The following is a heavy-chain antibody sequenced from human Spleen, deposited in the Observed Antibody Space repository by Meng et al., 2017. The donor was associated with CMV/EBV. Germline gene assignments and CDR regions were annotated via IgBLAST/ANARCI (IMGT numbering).Heavy chain of an antibody. D-gene: IGHD3/OR15-3a*01. J-gene: IGHJ4*02. CDR1: GFSLSTSGVG. CDR3: AHRSRTGASYRFDY. CDR2: IYWDDDK. V-gene: IGHV2-5*02. Sequence: QITLKESGPTLVKPTQTLTLTCTFSGFSLSTSGVGVGWIRQPPGKALEWLALIYWDDDKRYSPSLKSRLTITKDTSKNQVVLTMTNMDPVDTATYHCAHRSRTGASYRFDYWGQGTLVTVSS.